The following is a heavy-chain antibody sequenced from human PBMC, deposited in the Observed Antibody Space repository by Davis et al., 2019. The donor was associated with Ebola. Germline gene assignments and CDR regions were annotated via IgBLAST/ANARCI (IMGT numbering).Heavy chain of an antibody. CDR2: ISGSGGST. V-gene: IGHV3-23*01. J-gene: IGHJ3*02. D-gene: IGHD3-22*01. Sequence: GESLKISCAASGFTFSSYSMNWVRQAPGKGLEWVSAISGSGGSTYYADSVKGRFTISRDNSKNTLYLQMNSLRAEDTAVYYCAKVVVITTPDAFDIWGQGTMVTVSS. CDR1: GFTFSSYS. CDR3: AKVVVITTPDAFDI.